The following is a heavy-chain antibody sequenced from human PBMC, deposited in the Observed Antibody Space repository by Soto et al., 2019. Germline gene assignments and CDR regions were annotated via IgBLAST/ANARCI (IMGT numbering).Heavy chain of an antibody. CDR1: GDSLSSGGHC. V-gene: IGHV4-31*03. CDR3: ARVDHRGYFAILTDY. Sequence: SETLSLTCTVSGDSLSSGGHCWSWIRQHPGKGLEWIGHIYDSVNTYYSPSLRSRVTISADMSKNQFSLNLRSVTAADTAVYYCARVDHRGYFAILTDYWGQGTLVTVSS. J-gene: IGHJ4*02. CDR2: IYDSVNT. D-gene: IGHD3-9*01.